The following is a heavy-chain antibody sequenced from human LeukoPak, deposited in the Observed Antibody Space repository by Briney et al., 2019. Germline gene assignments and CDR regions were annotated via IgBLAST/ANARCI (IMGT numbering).Heavy chain of an antibody. Sequence: SETLSLTCAVYGGSFSGYYWSWIRQPPGKGLEWIGEINHSGSTNYNPSLKSRVTISVDTPKNQFSLKLSSVTAADTAVYYCARVTTVVTPAFDYWGQGTLVTVSS. CDR1: GGSFSGYY. CDR3: ARVTTVVTPAFDY. V-gene: IGHV4-34*01. CDR2: INHSGST. J-gene: IGHJ4*02. D-gene: IGHD4-17*01.